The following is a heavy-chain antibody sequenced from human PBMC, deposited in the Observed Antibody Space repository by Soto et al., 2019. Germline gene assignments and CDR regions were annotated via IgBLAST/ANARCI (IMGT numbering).Heavy chain of an antibody. J-gene: IGHJ2*01. D-gene: IGHD3-9*01. CDR3: ARESHDILTGPPWVWYFDL. V-gene: IGHV4-34*01. CDR2: INDRASI. Sequence: QVQLQQWGAGPLRPLETLSLTCGVSGGSFSGYYWAWIRQSPGKGLEWIGEINDRASINYNPSLKSRVSISLDTSKNHYSLNLRPVTAADTAVYYCARESHDILTGPPWVWYFDLWGRGTLVTVSS. CDR1: GGSFSGYY.